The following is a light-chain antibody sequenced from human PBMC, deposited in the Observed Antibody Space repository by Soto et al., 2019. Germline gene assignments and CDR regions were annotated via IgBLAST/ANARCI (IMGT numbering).Light chain of an antibody. V-gene: IGKV1-39*01. CDR2: AAS. J-gene: IGKJ1*01. CDR1: QSLTRD. Sequence: DVQMTQSPSSLSASVGDRVTITCRASQSLTRDLNWYQQKPGKAPKVLIYAASFLQSGVPSRFSGSGSGTDFTLTISSLQPEDCATYYCQQSYSAPRTFGQGTKVELK. CDR3: QQSYSAPRT.